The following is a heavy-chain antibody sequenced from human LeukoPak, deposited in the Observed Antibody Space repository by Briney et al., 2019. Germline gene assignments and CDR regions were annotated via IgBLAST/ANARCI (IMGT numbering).Heavy chain of an antibody. J-gene: IGHJ6*03. CDR3: ARGTVGYFYYYMDA. CDR2: INPNTGGT. D-gene: IGHD4-17*01. Sequence: GASVKVSCKTSGYTFTGYYIHWVRQAPGQGLEWMGWINPNTGGTNYAQKFQGRITMTRDTSIKTVYMELSGLRSDDTAIYYCARGTVGYFYYYMDAWGQGTAVTISS. V-gene: IGHV1-2*02. CDR1: GYTFTGYY.